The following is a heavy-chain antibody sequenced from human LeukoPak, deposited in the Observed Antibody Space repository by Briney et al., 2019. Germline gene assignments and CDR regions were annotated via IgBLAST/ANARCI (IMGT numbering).Heavy chain of an antibody. D-gene: IGHD1-26*01. CDR1: GIPFTRNS. J-gene: IGHJ2*01. V-gene: IGHV3-30*02. Sequence: GGSLRLSCAASGIPFTRNSMHWVRQAPGKGLEWVAFIQYDAINIKYGDSVKGRFTISRDNSKNTLYLQMNSLTPEDTAVYYCAKETATTPRWYFDLWGRGTLVTVSS. CDR2: IQYDAINI. CDR3: AKETATTPRWYFDL.